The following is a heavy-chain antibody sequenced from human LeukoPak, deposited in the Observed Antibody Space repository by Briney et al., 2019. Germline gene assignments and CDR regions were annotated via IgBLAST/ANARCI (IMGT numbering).Heavy chain of an antibody. D-gene: IGHD3-10*01. V-gene: IGHV4-4*07. Sequence: PSETLSLTCTVSGGSISSSYCSWIRQPAGKGLEWIGRIYTTGSTDSTDFDPSLKSRVTMSVDTSKNQFSLKLGSVTAADTAVYYCAGFGAGSYYWGQGTLVTVSS. J-gene: IGHJ4*02. CDR3: AGFGAGSYY. CDR2: IYTTGSTDST. CDR1: GGSISSSY.